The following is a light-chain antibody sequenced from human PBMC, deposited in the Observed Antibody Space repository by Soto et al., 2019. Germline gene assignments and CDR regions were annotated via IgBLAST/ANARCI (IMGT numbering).Light chain of an antibody. V-gene: IGLV2-8*01. Sequence: QSVLTQPPSASXSPGQSVTISCTGTSSDVGGYNYVSWYQQHPGKAPKLMIYEVSKRPSGVPDRFSGSKSGNTASLTVSGLQAEDDADYYCSSYAGSNNIYVFGTGTKVTVL. J-gene: IGLJ1*01. CDR3: SSYAGSNNIYV. CDR2: EVS. CDR1: SSDVGGYNY.